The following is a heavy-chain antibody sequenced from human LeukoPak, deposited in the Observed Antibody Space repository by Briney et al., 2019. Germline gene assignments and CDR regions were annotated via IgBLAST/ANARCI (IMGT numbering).Heavy chain of an antibody. Sequence: GESLKISCQIFGYSFSSLWVGWVRQRPGEGLEWMGTIYPGNSDARYSPSFQGLVTISVDRSINTVYLQWSSLKASDTAMYYCARLPGPAAAPAYWGQGTLVTVSS. V-gene: IGHV5-51*01. CDR3: ARLPGPAAAPAY. CDR2: IYPGNSDA. J-gene: IGHJ4*02. D-gene: IGHD6-13*01. CDR1: GYSFSSLW.